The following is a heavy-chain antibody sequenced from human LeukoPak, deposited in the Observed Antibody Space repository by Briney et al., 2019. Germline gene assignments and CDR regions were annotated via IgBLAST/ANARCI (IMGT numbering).Heavy chain of an antibody. CDR3: ARKNSSGGSKGAFDY. V-gene: IGHV4-4*02. Sequence: KSSETLSLTCAVSGGSISSSNWWSWVRQPPGKGLEWIGEIYHSGSTNYNPSLKSRVTISVDKSKNQFSLKLSSVTAADTAVYYCARKNSSGGSKGAFDYWGQGPRVPVSP. CDR1: GGSISSSNW. D-gene: IGHD6-19*01. J-gene: IGHJ4*02. CDR2: IYHSGST.